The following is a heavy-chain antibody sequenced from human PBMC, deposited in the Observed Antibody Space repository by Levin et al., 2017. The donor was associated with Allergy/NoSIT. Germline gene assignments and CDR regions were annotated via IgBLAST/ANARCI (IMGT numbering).Heavy chain of an antibody. Sequence: SQTLSLPCTVSGGSIRSYYWSWLRPPPGKGLEWIGYIYYSGSTNYNPSLKSRVTISVDTSKNQFSLKLSSVTAADTAVYYCARGARYYDFWSGYYDPWGQGTLVTVSS. D-gene: IGHD3-3*01. V-gene: IGHV4-59*01. CDR2: IYYSGST. CDR3: ARGARYYDFWSGYYDP. CDR1: GGSIRSYY. J-gene: IGHJ5*02.